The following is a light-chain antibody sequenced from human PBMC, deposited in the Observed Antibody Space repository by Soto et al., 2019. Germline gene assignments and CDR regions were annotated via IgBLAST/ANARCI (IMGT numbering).Light chain of an antibody. CDR3: QQRSNWPPS. Sequence: EVVLTQSPATLSLSPGERATLSCRASQSVYSYLAWYQQKPGQAPRLLMYDTSNRATGIPGRFSGSGSGTDFTLTISGLEPEDFAVYYCQQRSNWPPSFGGGNKVEIK. CDR2: DTS. J-gene: IGKJ4*01. V-gene: IGKV3-11*01. CDR1: QSVYSY.